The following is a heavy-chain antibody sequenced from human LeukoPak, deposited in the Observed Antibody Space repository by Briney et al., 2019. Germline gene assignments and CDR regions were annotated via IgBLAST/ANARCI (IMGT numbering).Heavy chain of an antibody. V-gene: IGHV3-7*04. Sequence: GGSLRLSCAASGFTFSSYWMSWVRQAPGKRLEWVANIKQDGSEKYYVDSVKGRFTISRDNAKNSLYLHVDSLRVEDTAVYYCARWGGGFDYLGQGTLVTVSS. CDR1: GFTFSSYW. CDR2: IKQDGSEK. J-gene: IGHJ4*02. CDR3: ARWGGGFDY. D-gene: IGHD3-16*01.